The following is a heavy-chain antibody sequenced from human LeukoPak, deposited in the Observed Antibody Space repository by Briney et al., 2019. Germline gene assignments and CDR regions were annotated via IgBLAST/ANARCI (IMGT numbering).Heavy chain of an antibody. CDR1: GGSISSYY. D-gene: IGHD4-17*01. V-gene: IGHV4-59*01. J-gene: IGHJ6*03. CDR2: IYYSGST. Sequence: PSETLSLTCTVSGGSISSYYWSWIRQPPGKGLEWIGYIYYSGSTNYNPSLKSRVTISVDTSKNQFSLKLSSVTAADTAVYYCATSTAVRRYYYMDVWGKGTTVTVSS. CDR3: ATSTAVRRYYYMDV.